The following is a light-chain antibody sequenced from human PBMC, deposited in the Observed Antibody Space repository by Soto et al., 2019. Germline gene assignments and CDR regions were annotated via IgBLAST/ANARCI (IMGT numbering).Light chain of an antibody. CDR1: SSNIGNNY. Sequence: QSVLTQPPSVSAAPGQKVTISCSGSSSNIGNNYVSWYQQFPGTAPKLLIYESNKRPSGIPDRFSGSKSGTSATLGITGLQTGDEADYYCGSWDSSLSVVVFGGGTKVTVL. CDR2: ESN. CDR3: GSWDSSLSVVV. J-gene: IGLJ2*01. V-gene: IGLV1-51*01.